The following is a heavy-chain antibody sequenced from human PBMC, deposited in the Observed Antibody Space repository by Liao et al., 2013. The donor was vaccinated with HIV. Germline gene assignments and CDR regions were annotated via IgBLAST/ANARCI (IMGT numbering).Heavy chain of an antibody. Sequence: QVQLQESGPGLVKPSETLSLTCTVSGGSISSYYWSWIRQPAGKGLEWIGRIYTSGSTNYNPSLKSRVTMSVDTSKNQFSLKLSSVTAADTAVYYCARGVAYLHCSSTSCYWSGYMDVWGKGTTVTVSS. J-gene: IGHJ6*03. D-gene: IGHD2-2*01. CDR2: IYTSGST. CDR1: GGSISSYY. CDR3: ARGVAYLHCSSTSCYWSGYMDV. V-gene: IGHV4-4*07.